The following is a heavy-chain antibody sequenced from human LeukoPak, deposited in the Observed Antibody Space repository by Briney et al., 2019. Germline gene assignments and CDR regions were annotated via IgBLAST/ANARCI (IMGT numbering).Heavy chain of an antibody. CDR3: ARDATAWQWLVSGSGNGMDV. Sequence: QPGRSLRLSCAASGFTFSSYAMHWVRQAPGKGLEWVAVISYDGSNKYYADSVKGRFTISRDNSKNTLYLQMNSLRAEDTAVYYCARDATAWQWLVSGSGNGMDVWGQGTTVTVSS. CDR2: ISYDGSNK. V-gene: IGHV3-30-3*01. J-gene: IGHJ6*02. D-gene: IGHD6-19*01. CDR1: GFTFSSYA.